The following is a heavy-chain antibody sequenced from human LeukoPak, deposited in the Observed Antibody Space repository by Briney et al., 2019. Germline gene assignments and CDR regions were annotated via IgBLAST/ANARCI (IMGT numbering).Heavy chain of an antibody. Sequence: TGGSLRLSCAASGFTFDDYGMSWVRQAPGKGLEWVSGINWNGGSTGYADSVKGRFTISRDNAKNSLYLQMDSLRAEDTALYYCARDSGYSSSWYDAFDIWGQGTMVTVSS. J-gene: IGHJ3*02. CDR1: GFTFDDYG. CDR3: ARDSGYSSSWYDAFDI. D-gene: IGHD6-13*01. V-gene: IGHV3-20*04. CDR2: INWNGGST.